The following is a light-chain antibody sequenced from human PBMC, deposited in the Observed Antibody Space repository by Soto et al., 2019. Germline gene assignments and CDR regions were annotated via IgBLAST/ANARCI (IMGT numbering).Light chain of an antibody. CDR1: SSVVGGYNY. CDR2: EVS. V-gene: IGLV2-8*01. CDR3: SSYAGSNNPVI. Sequence: QSALTQPPSASGSPGQSVTISCTGTSSVVGGYNYVSWYQQHPGKAPKFMIYEVSKRPSGVPDRFSGSKSGNTASLTVSGLQADDDADYYCSSYAGSNNPVIFGGGTKVTVL. J-gene: IGLJ2*01.